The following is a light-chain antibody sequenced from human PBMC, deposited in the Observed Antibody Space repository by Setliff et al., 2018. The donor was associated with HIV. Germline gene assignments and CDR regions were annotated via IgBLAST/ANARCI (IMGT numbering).Light chain of an antibody. CDR3: AAWHDSLNGYV. CDR1: SSNIGSNT. Sequence: QSALTQPPSASGTPGQRVTISCSGSSSNIGSNTVNWYQQLPGTAPKLLIYNNNQRPSGVPDRFSGSKSGTSASLAISGLQSEDEADYYCAAWHDSLNGYVFGAGTKVTV. CDR2: NNN. V-gene: IGLV1-44*01. J-gene: IGLJ1*01.